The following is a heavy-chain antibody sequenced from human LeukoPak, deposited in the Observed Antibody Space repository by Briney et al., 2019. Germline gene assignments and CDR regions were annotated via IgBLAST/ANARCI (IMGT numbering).Heavy chain of an antibody. D-gene: IGHD2-2*01. CDR3: ARIAGYCSSTSCKAPTDY. CDR1: GYTFTSYG. Sequence: ASVKVSCKASGYTFTSYGISWVRQAPGQGLEWMGWISAYNGNTNYAQKLQGRVTMTTDTSTSTAYMELRSLRSGDTAVYYCARIAGYCSSTSCKAPTDYWGQGTLVTVSS. CDR2: ISAYNGNT. J-gene: IGHJ4*02. V-gene: IGHV1-18*01.